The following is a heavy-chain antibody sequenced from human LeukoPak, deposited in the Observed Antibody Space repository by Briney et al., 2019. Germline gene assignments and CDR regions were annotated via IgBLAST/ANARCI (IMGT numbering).Heavy chain of an antibody. CDR1: GCSISSGGYY. V-gene: IGHV4-31*03. CDR2: IYYSGST. CDR3: SGGFRASKGGVAGFDY. J-gene: IGHJ4*02. D-gene: IGHD3-10*01. Sequence: TLSLTCTVSGCSISSGGYYWSWLRQHPGKGLEWIGYIYYSGSTYYNQSLNSRDSRSVDTSKNQSSLMLSPVTAAGTAVNFWSGGFRASKGGVAGFDYWGQGTLVTVSS.